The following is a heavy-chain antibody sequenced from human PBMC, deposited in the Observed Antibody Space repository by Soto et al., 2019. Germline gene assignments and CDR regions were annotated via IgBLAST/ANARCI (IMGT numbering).Heavy chain of an antibody. CDR1: GFTFNNFY. CDR3: ARDDYDSNGYG. CDR2: INTDGEST. J-gene: IGHJ6*02. V-gene: IGHV3-74*01. Sequence: GGSLRLSCAASGFTFNNFYMHWFRQAPGKGLEWVSRINTDGESTYYADSVKGRFTISRDNAKNSLYLQMNSLRDEDTAVYYCARDDYDSNGYGWGQGTTVTVSS. D-gene: IGHD3-22*01.